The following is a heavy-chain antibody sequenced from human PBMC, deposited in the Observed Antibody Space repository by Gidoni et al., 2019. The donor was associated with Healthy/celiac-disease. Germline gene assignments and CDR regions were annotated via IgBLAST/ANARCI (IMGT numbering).Heavy chain of an antibody. CDR1: GLTFSSYA. CDR3: AKVGSMIVVVMGY. CDR2: ISGSGGST. V-gene: IGHV3-23*01. J-gene: IGHJ4*02. Sequence: VQLLESGGGLVQPGGSLRRSCDASGLTFSSYAMSWVRPAPGKGLEWVSAISGSGGSTYYADSVKGRFTISRDNSKNTLYLQMNSLRAEDTAVYYCAKVGSMIVVVMGYWGQGTLVTVSS. D-gene: IGHD3-22*01.